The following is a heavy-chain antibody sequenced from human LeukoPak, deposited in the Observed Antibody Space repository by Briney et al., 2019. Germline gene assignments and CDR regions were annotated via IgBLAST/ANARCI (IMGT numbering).Heavy chain of an antibody. Sequence: GGSLRLSCAASGFTFSSYAMSWVRQAPGKGLEWVSAISGTGGSTYYADSVKGRFTISRDNSKNTLSLLMNSLRAEDTAVYYCARGITMVRGVIINYWGQGTLVTVSS. CDR3: ARGITMVRGVIINY. CDR1: GFTFSSYA. D-gene: IGHD3-10*01. V-gene: IGHV3-23*01. J-gene: IGHJ4*02. CDR2: ISGTGGST.